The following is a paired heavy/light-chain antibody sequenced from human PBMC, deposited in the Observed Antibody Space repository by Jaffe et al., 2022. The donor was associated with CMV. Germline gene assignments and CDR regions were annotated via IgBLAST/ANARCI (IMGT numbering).Heavy chain of an antibody. J-gene: IGHJ5*02. CDR3: AHKDFRSGYDWFGP. CDR2: IYWNDYK. V-gene: IGHV2-5*01. D-gene: IGHD3-3*01. CDR1: GFSLSTNALG. Sequence: QITLKESGPTLVKPTQTLTLTCTFSGFSLSTNALGVGWIRQPPGKALEWLALIYWNDYKRYSPSLESRLTITKDTSKNEVVLIMTNMDPVDTATYYCAHKDFRSGYDWFGPWGQGTLVTVSS.
Light chain of an antibody. CDR3: QQGYSAPWT. CDR1: RSVSTY. CDR2: AAS. V-gene: IGKV1-39*01. Sequence: DIQMTQSPSSLSASVGDRVTITCRTSRSVSTYLNWYQQQPGKAPKVLIYAASTLQSGVPSRFSGSGSGTDFTLTITSLQPEDFATYYCQQGYSAPWTFGQGTKVEI. J-gene: IGKJ1*01.